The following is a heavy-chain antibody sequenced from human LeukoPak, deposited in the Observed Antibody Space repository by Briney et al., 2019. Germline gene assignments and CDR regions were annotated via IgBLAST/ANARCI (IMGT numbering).Heavy chain of an antibody. Sequence: GGSLRLSCAASGFSTDDHTLHWVRQPPGKGLEWVSLITWDGSGAYYGHSVKGRFTVSRDNSKNSLYLQMDSLTPEDTAFYYCARATLGLDYWGQGTLVTVSS. V-gene: IGHV3-43*01. CDR2: ITWDGSGA. CDR3: ARATLGLDY. CDR1: GFSTDDHT. J-gene: IGHJ4*02.